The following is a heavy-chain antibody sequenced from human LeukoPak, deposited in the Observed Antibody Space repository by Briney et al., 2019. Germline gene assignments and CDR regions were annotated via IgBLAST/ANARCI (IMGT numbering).Heavy chain of an antibody. CDR1: GFTFNKYG. CDR2: ISDDGRSK. D-gene: IGHD6-13*01. CDR3: AKDRETTASGTFDF. V-gene: IGHV3-30*18. Sequence: GGSLRLSCAASGFTFNKYGMHYVRQAPGKGLEWVAVISDDGRSKNYADSVKGRFTISRDSSNNTLYLQMNSLRAEDTGVYFCAKDRETTASGTFDFRGQGTLVTVSS. J-gene: IGHJ4*02.